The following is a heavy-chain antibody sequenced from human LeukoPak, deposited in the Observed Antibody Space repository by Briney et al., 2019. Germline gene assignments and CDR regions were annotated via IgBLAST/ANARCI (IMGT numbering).Heavy chain of an antibody. CDR1: GYTFTSYA. CDR3: ARGPAGYCSSTSCRIYYYYGVDV. Sequence: GASVKVSCKASGYTFTSYAMHWVRQAPGQRLEWMGWINAGNGNTKYSQKFQGRVTITRDTSASTAYMELSSLRSEDTAVYYCARGPAGYCSSTSCRIYYYYGVDVWGQGTTVTVSS. V-gene: IGHV1-3*01. J-gene: IGHJ6*02. D-gene: IGHD2-2*01. CDR2: INAGNGNT.